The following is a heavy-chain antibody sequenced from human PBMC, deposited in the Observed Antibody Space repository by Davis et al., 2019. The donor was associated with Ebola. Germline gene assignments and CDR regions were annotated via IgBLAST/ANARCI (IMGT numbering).Heavy chain of an antibody. D-gene: IGHD3-3*01. CDR2: INNSGRNT. V-gene: IGHV3-23*05. J-gene: IGHJ6*03. Sequence: GESLKISCAASGFTFSAYAMNWVRQAPGKGLEWVSSINNSGRNTHYADSVKGRFTISRDNSKNTLYLQLISLRAEDTAVYYCATVPISYGPGYMDVWGQGTTVTVS. CDR3: ATVPISYGPGYMDV. CDR1: GFTFSAYA.